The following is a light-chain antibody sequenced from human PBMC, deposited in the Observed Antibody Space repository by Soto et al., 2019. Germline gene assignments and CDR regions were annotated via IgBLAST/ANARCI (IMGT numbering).Light chain of an antibody. Sequence: EVVLTQSPATLSLSPGERAALSCRASQSVSTFLAWYQQKPGQAPRLLIYDASNRATGIPARFSGSGSGTDFTLTISSLEPEDLAVYYCQQCANWPPKWTFGQGTKVEIK. CDR1: QSVSTF. J-gene: IGKJ1*01. V-gene: IGKV3-11*01. CDR2: DAS. CDR3: QQCANWPPKWT.